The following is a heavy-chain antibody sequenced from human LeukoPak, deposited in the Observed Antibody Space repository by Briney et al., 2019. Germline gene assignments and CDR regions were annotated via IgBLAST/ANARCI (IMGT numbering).Heavy chain of an antibody. CDR3: ASFFSYYYMDV. Sequence: SETLSLTCTVSGYSISSGYYWGWIRQPPGKGLEWIGSIYHSGSTYYNPSLQSRVTISVDTSKNQFSLKLNSVTAADTAVYYCASFFSYYYMDVWGKGTTVTISS. CDR1: GYSISSGYY. V-gene: IGHV4-38-2*02. D-gene: IGHD2/OR15-2a*01. CDR2: IYHSGST. J-gene: IGHJ6*03.